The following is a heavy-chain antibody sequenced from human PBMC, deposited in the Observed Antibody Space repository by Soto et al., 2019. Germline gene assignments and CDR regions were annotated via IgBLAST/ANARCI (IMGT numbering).Heavy chain of an antibody. CDR2: IYYSGST. CDR3: ARGKGYDFWSGYYTNWFDP. J-gene: IGHJ5*02. Sequence: QVQLQESGPGLVKPSQTLSLTCTVSGGSISSGDYYWSWIRQPPGKGLEWIGYIYYSGSTYYNPSLKSRVTISVDTSKNQFSLKLSSVTAADTAVYYCARGKGYDFWSGYYTNWFDPWGQGTLVTVSS. CDR1: GGSISSGDYY. D-gene: IGHD3-3*01. V-gene: IGHV4-30-4*01.